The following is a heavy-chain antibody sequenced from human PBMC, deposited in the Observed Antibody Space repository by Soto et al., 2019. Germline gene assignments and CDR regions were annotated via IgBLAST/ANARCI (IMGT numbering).Heavy chain of an antibody. CDR1: GSTFSSYA. V-gene: IGHV1-69*12. Sequence: QVQLVQSGAEVKKPGSSVKVSCKASGSTFSSYAISWVRQAPGQGLEWMGGIIPIFGTANYAQKFQGRVTITADESTSTAYMELSSLRSEDTAVYYCARDGYYYYSSGYYYYFDYWGQGTLVTVSS. J-gene: IGHJ4*02. CDR2: IIPIFGTA. D-gene: IGHD3-22*01. CDR3: ARDGYYYYSSGYYYYFDY.